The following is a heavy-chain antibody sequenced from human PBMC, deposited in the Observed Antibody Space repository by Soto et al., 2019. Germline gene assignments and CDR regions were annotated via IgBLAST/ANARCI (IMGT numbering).Heavy chain of an antibody. J-gene: IGHJ6*02. CDR2: INSDGSHT. Sequence: EVQLVESGGGLVQPGGSLRLSCAASGLSFNIYWMHWVRQVPGKGLVWLGRINSDGSHTIYVDSVKGRFTISSDNAKNTVFLEMDSLRDEDTGVYYCAGGMAGLDVWGQGTTVTVSS. CDR1: GLSFNIYW. V-gene: IGHV3-74*01. CDR3: AGGMAGLDV.